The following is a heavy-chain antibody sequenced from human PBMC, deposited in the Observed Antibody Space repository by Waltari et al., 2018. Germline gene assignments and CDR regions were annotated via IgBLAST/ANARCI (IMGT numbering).Heavy chain of an antibody. CDR2: FDPEDGET. J-gene: IGHJ4*02. Sequence: QVQLVQSGAEVKKPGASVKVSCKVSGSTLTELSMHWVRQATGKGLEWMGGFDPEDGETIYAQKFQGRVTMTEDTSTDTAYMELSSLRSEDTAVYYCATDPKSPDDCVGCAQSYWGQGTLVTVSS. D-gene: IGHD2-21*02. CDR1: GSTLTELS. CDR3: ATDPKSPDDCVGCAQSY. V-gene: IGHV1-24*01.